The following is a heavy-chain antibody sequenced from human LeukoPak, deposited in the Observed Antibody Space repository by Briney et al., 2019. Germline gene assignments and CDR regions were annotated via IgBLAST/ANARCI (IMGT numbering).Heavy chain of an antibody. V-gene: IGHV3-7*01. D-gene: IGHD3-3*01. Sequence: GGSLRLSCAASGFTFSSYWMSWVRQAPGKGGEWVANIKKDGSEKYYVDSVKGRFTISRDNAKNSLYLQMNSLRAEDTAVYYCARPLILEWLISGSDAFDIWGQGTMVTVSS. J-gene: IGHJ3*02. CDR1: GFTFSSYW. CDR2: IKKDGSEK. CDR3: ARPLILEWLISGSDAFDI.